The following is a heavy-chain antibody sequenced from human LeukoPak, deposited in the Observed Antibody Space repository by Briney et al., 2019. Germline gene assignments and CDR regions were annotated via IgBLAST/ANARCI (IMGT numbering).Heavy chain of an antibody. CDR1: GGSISSYY. CDR2: INYSGST. D-gene: IGHD3-22*01. CDR3: ARDRYDSSGYPHYYYYYYMDV. Sequence: KPSETLSLTCTVSGGSISSYYWSWIRQPPGKGLEGIWYINYSGSTNYNPSLKSRVTISVDTSKNPFSLKLSSVTAADTAVYYCARDRYDSSGYPHYYYYYYMDVWGKGTTVTVSS. J-gene: IGHJ6*03. V-gene: IGHV4-59*01.